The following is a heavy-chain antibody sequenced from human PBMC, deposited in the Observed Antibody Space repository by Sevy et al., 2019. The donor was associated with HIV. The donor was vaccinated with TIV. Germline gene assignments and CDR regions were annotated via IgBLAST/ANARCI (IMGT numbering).Heavy chain of an antibody. CDR1: GFTFSSYA. CDR2: ISYDGSNK. Sequence: GGSLRLSCAASGFTFSSYAIHWVRQAPGKGLEWVAVISYDGSNKYYADSVKGRFTISRDNSKNTLYLQINSLRPEDTAIYYHARDIGYSGYDALGGFDYWGQGTLVTVSS. J-gene: IGHJ4*02. CDR3: ARDIGYSGYDALGGFDY. D-gene: IGHD5-12*01. V-gene: IGHV3-30-3*01.